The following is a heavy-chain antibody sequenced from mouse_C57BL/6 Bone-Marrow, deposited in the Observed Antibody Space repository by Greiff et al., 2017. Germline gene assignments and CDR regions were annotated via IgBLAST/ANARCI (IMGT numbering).Heavy chain of an antibody. CDR1: GYTFTSYW. CDR2: IDPSDSYT. J-gene: IGHJ4*01. Sequence: QVQLQQPGAELVRPGTSVKLSCKASGYTFTSYWMHWVKQRPGQGLEWIGVIDPSDSYTNYNQKFKGKATLTVDTYSSTAYMQRSSLTSEDSAVYYCARLDYWGQGTSVTVSS. V-gene: IGHV1-59*01. CDR3: ARLDY.